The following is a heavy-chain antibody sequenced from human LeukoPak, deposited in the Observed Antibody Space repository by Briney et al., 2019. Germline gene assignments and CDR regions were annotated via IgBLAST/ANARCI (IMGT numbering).Heavy chain of an antibody. J-gene: IGHJ4*02. Sequence: GGSLRLSCAASGFTFSSHWMSWVRQAPGKGLEWVANIKQDGSEKYYVDSVKGRFTISRDNAKNSLYLQMNSLRAEDTAVYYCARDRPDCGGDCYVDYWGQGTLVTVSS. V-gene: IGHV3-7*03. CDR2: IKQDGSEK. CDR1: GFTFSSHW. CDR3: ARDRPDCGGDCYVDY. D-gene: IGHD2-21*02.